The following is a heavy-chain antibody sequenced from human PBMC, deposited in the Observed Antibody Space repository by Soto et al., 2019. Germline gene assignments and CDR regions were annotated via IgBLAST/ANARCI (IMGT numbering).Heavy chain of an antibody. CDR3: AREKYTSGWYYFDH. CDR1: GFTFGTYA. CDR2: IWYDGSNK. D-gene: IGHD6-19*01. Sequence: PGGSLRLSCGASGFTFGTYAMHWVRQAPGKGLEWVALIWYDGSNKYYADSVKGRFTISRDNSKSTLYLQMNSLRAEDTAVYYCAREKYTSGWYYFDHWGQGTLVTVSS. J-gene: IGHJ4*02. V-gene: IGHV3-33*01.